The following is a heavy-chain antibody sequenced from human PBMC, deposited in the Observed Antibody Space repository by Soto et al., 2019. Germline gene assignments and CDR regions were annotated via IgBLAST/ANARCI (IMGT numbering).Heavy chain of an antibody. J-gene: IGHJ4*02. CDR2: IGSDGST. CDR1: GYPFSRHA. Sequence: GGSLRLSCAASGYPFSRHAMAWVRRAAGRGLEWVATIGSDGSTYHAGSVKGRFSISRDNYGNMLHLQLNSLRVEDTGIYYCAKDPYNHRFDSWGQGTLVTVSS. D-gene: IGHD1-1*01. V-gene: IGHV3-23*01. CDR3: AKDPYNHRFDS.